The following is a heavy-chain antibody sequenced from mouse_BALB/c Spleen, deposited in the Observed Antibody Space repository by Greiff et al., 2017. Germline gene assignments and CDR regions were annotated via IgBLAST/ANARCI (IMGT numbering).Heavy chain of an antibody. CDR1: GYSITSDYA. CDR2: ISYSGST. V-gene: IGHV3-2*02. CDR3: ARFYGNYVDY. D-gene: IGHD2-1*01. J-gene: IGHJ2*01. Sequence: VQLKQSGPGLVKPSQSLSLTCTVTGYSITSDYAWNWIRQFPGNKLEWMGYISYSGSTSYNPSLKSRISITRDTSKNQFFLQLNSVTTEDTATYYCARFYGNYVDYWGQGTTLTVSS.